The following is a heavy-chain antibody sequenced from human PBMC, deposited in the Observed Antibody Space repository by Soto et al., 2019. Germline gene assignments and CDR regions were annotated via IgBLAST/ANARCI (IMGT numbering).Heavy chain of an antibody. V-gene: IGHV3-23*01. J-gene: IGHJ4*02. CDR2: IGSRGST. Sequence: GGSLRLSCAASGFTFSSYAMHWVRQAPGKGLEWVSTIGSRGSTFYPDSVKGRFTISRDNSKNTLYLQMSSLRAEDTAVYYCVREVNYYDSSGPNFDYWGQGTLVTVSS. CDR1: GFTFSSYA. CDR3: VREVNYYDSSGPNFDY. D-gene: IGHD3-22*01.